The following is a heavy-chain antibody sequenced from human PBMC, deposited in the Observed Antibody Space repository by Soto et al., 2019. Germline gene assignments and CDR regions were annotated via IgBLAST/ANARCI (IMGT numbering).Heavy chain of an antibody. CDR3: ARAKVYCSSTSCRAPLPKLYYYYYMDV. CDR1: GGTFSSYV. J-gene: IGHJ6*03. D-gene: IGHD2-2*01. Sequence: SVKVSCKASGGTFSSYVISWVRQAPGQGLEWMGGIIPIFGTANYAQKFQGRVTITADESTSTAYMELSSLRSEDTAVYYCARAKVYCSSTSCRAPLPKLYYYYYMDVWGKGTTVTVSS. CDR2: IIPIFGTA. V-gene: IGHV1-69*13.